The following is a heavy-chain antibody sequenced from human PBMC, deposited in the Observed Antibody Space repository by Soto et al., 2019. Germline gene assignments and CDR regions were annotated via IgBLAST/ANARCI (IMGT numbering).Heavy chain of an antibody. D-gene: IGHD1-1*01. J-gene: IGHJ6*02. CDR1: GGSISSGGYS. Sequence: SETLSLTCAVSGGSISSGGYSWSWIRQPPGKGLEWIGYICHSGSTYYNPSLKSRVTISVDRSKNQFSLKLSSVTAADTAVYYCARGTGTPYYYGMDVWGQGTTVTVSS. V-gene: IGHV4-30-2*01. CDR3: ARGTGTPYYYGMDV. CDR2: ICHSGST.